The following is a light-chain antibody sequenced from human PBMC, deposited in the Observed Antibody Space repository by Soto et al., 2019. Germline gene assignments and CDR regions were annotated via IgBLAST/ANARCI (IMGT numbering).Light chain of an antibody. V-gene: IGKV3-20*01. J-gene: IGKJ4*01. CDR3: QQYEGLT. CDR2: GAS. Sequence: ILLTHYPSKLALAPGYITPLCFRASQSVSSSYLAWYQHKPGQAPRLLIHGASSRVTGIPDRFSGSAAGKVFPLSIHCREPEHLIVYDSQQYEGLTFRVGTKVDIK. CDR1: QSVSSSY.